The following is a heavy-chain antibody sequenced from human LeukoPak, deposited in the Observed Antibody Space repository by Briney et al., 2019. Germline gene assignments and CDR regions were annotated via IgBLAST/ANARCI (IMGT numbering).Heavy chain of an antibody. CDR3: ARDPGSYYYYYMDV. CDR2: ISYSGST. CDR1: GVSISNNIYY. D-gene: IGHD1-14*01. J-gene: IGHJ6*03. Sequence: SETLSLTCTVSGVSISNNIYYWGWIRQPPGEGLEWIGSISYSGSTYYNPSLKSRVTISVDTSKNHFSLRLTSVTAAATAVYYCARDPGSYYYYYMDVWGKGTTVTVSS. V-gene: IGHV4-39*07.